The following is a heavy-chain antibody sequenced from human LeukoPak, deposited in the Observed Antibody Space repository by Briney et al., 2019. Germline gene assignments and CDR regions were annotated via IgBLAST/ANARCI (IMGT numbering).Heavy chain of an antibody. CDR3: ARYYGSYPSFDY. CDR1: GFSFSSFW. D-gene: IGHD1-26*01. CDR2: INQDGAEK. J-gene: IGHJ4*02. Sequence: GSLRLSCAVSGFSFSSFWMSWVRQAPGKGLEWVANINQDGAEKYYVDSVKGRFTISRDNAKNSLDLQMNSLRADDTAVYYCARYYGSYPSFDYWGQGTLVTVSS. V-gene: IGHV3-7*01.